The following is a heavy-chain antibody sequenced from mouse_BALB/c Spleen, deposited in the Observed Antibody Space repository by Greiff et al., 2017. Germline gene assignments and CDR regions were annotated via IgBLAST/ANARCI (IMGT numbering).Heavy chain of an antibody. D-gene: IGHD1-3*01. J-gene: IGHJ4*01. CDR2: INPGSSTI. Sequence: EVQLQESGGGLVQPGGSLNLSCAASGFDFSRYWMSWARQAPGKGQEWIGEINPGSSTINYTPSLKDKFIISRDNAKNTLYLQMSKVRSEDTALYYCARSGGYAMDYWGQGTSVTVSS. CDR3: ARSGGYAMDY. CDR1: GFDFSRYW. V-gene: IGHV4-2*02.